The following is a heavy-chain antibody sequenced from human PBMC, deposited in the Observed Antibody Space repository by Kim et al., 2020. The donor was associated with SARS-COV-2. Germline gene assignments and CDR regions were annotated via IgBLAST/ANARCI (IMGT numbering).Heavy chain of an antibody. V-gene: IGHV4-31*03. D-gene: IGHD2-2*01. CDR1: GGSIRSGGKF. CDR3: ARGQPLDY. CDR2: ISYSGNS. J-gene: IGHJ4*02. Sequence: SETLSLTCIVSGGSIRSGGKFWTWIRQHPAKGLEWIGYISYSGNSHYSPSLRSRVSISLQTSENQFSLKLTSVTAADTAVYYCARGQPLDYWGQGILVTVSS.